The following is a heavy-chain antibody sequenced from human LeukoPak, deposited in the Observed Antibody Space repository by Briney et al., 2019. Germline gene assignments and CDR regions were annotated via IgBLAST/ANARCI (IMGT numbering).Heavy chain of an antibody. CDR3: ARLDCGGDCRGDY. CDR2: IYHSGST. V-gene: IGHV4-38-2*01. CDR1: GYSISSGYY. J-gene: IGHJ4*02. Sequence: SGTLSLTCAVSGYSISSGYYWGWIRQPPGQGLEWIGSIYHSGSTYYNPSLKSRVTISVDTSKNQFSLKLSSVTAADTAVYYCARLDCGGDCRGDYWGQGTLVTVSS. D-gene: IGHD2-21*01.